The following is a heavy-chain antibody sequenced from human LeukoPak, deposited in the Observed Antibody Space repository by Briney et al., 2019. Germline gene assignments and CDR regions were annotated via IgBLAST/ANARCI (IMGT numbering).Heavy chain of an antibody. V-gene: IGHV3-48*01. J-gene: IGHJ4*02. CDR1: GFIFSSYS. CDR3: AKDMKLRYFDWLPPDFDY. Sequence: TGGSLRLSCAASGFIFSSYSMNWVRQAPGKGLEWVSYISSSSSTIYYADSVKGRFTISRDNSKNTLYLQMNSLRAEDTAVYYCAKDMKLRYFDWLPPDFDYWGQGTLVTVSS. D-gene: IGHD3-9*01. CDR2: ISSSSSTI.